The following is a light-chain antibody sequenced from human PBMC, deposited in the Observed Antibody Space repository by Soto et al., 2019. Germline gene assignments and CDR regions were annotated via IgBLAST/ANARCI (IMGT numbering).Light chain of an antibody. Sequence: DIVMTQSPDSLAVSLGEGATINCKSSQTLLYSSNNKNYLVWYQHKPGQPPKLLISWASTRESGVPDRFSGSGSGTDFTLTISSLQAEDVAVYYCQQFYNTPYTFGQGTKLEIK. CDR1: QTLLYSSNNKNY. V-gene: IGKV4-1*01. CDR2: WAS. CDR3: QQFYNTPYT. J-gene: IGKJ2*01.